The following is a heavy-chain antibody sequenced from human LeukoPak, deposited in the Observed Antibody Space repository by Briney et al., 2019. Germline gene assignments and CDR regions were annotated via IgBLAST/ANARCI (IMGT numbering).Heavy chain of an antibody. J-gene: IGHJ6*03. D-gene: IGHD3-10*01. CDR1: GYTFTGHY. Sequence: ASVKVSCKASGYTFTGHYMHWVRQAPGQGLEWMGWINPKNAGTNFAQRFQGRVTMTRDTSSSTVYMELRSLRSDDTAVYYCARALYGSGSYYDVYYYYYMDVWGKGTTVTVSS. CDR2: INPKNAGT. V-gene: IGHV1-2*02. CDR3: ARALYGSGSYYDVYYYYYMDV.